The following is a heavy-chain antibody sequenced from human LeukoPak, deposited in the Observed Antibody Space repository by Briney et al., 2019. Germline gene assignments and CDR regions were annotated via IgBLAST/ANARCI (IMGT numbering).Heavy chain of an antibody. CDR3: ARYFDDYGDYGLDV. J-gene: IGHJ6*04. V-gene: IGHV4-34*01. CDR1: GGSFSGYY. Sequence: SETLSLTCAVYGGSFSGYYWSWIRQPPGKGLEWIGEINHSGSTNYNPSLKSRVTISVDTSKNQFSLKLSSVTAADTAVYYCARYFDDYGDYGLDVWGKGTTVTVSS. CDR2: INHSGST. D-gene: IGHD4-17*01.